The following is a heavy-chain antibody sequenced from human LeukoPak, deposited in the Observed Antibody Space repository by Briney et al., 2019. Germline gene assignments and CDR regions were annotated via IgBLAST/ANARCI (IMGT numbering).Heavy chain of an antibody. J-gene: IGHJ4*02. Sequence: GGSLRLSRAASGFTFDDYAMHWVRQAPGKGLEWVSGISWDSGSVDSADSVKGRFTISRDNARNSLYLQMNSLRAEDTALYYCAKGNSYDSSGLPFDYWGQGTLIPVSS. V-gene: IGHV3-9*01. D-gene: IGHD3-22*01. CDR3: AKGNSYDSSGLPFDY. CDR1: GFTFDDYA. CDR2: ISWDSGSV.